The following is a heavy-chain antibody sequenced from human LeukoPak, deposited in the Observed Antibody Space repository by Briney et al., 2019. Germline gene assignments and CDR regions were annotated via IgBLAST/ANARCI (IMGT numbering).Heavy chain of an antibody. CDR3: ARIRGHSGPPAH. J-gene: IGHJ4*02. D-gene: IGHD5-12*01. V-gene: IGHV3-21*01. Sequence: GGSLRLSCAASGFTFSSYSMNWVRQAPGKGLEWVSSISSSSSYIYYADSVKGRFTISRDNAKNSLYLQMNSLRAEDTAVYYCARIRGHSGPPAHWGQGTLVTVSS. CDR2: ISSSSSYI. CDR1: GFTFSSYS.